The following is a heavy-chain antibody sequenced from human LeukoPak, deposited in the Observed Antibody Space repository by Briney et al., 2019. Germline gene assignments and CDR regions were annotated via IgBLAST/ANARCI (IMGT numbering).Heavy chain of an antibody. Sequence: GGSLRLSCAASGFTVSRNYMSWVRQAPGKGLEWVSVLYSDGSTYHADPVKGRFTISRDNSKNTLYLQMNSLRAEDTALYYCARDRRSRDGYSSGFDYWGQGTLVTVSS. CDR3: ARDRRSRDGYSSGFDY. CDR2: LYSDGST. CDR1: GFTVSRNY. D-gene: IGHD5-24*01. V-gene: IGHV3-53*01. J-gene: IGHJ4*02.